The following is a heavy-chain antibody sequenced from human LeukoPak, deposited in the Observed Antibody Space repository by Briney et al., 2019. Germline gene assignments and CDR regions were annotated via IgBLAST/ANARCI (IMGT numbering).Heavy chain of an antibody. D-gene: IGHD5-18*01. V-gene: IGHV3-48*03. J-gene: IGHJ6*03. Sequence: PGGSLRLSCAASGFTFRNYWMSWVRQAPGKGLQWVSYISGYGASTFYADSVKGRFTISRDNAKNSLYLQMNSLRAEDTAVYYCARIQLWFTYYMDVWGKGTTVTISS. CDR3: ARIQLWFTYYMDV. CDR2: ISGYGAST. CDR1: GFTFRNYW.